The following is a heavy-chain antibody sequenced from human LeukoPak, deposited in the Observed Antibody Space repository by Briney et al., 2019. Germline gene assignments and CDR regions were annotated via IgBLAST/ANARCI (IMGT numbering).Heavy chain of an antibody. CDR3: ARETTIPPYYFDY. D-gene: IGHD3-9*01. J-gene: IGHJ4*02. V-gene: IGHV1-8*02. Sequence: ASVKVSCKASGYTFTGYYMHWVRQAPGQGLEWMGWINPNSGNTGYAQKFQGRVTMTRDTSISTAYMELSSLRSEDTAVYFCARETTIPPYYFDYWGLGTPVIVSS. CDR2: INPNSGNT. CDR1: GYTFTGYY.